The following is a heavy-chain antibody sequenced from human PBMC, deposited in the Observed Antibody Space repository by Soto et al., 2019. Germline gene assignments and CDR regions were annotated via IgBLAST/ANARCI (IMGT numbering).Heavy chain of an antibody. V-gene: IGHV3-21*01. CDR2: IGASSNYI. J-gene: IGHJ6*02. CDR1: GFTFSSSS. CDR3: GRKGYGDFGGMDV. D-gene: IGHD4-17*01. Sequence: GSLGLSCAACGFTFSSSSMNWVRQVPGKGLEWVSAIGASSNYIYYAELVKGRFTISRDNAKNLLYLQMNSLRAEDTAVYYCGRKGYGDFGGMDVWGQGTTVTVSS.